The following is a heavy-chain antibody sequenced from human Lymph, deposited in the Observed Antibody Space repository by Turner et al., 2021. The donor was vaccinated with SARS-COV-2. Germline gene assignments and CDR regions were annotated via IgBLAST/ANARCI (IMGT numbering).Heavy chain of an antibody. Sequence: QVQLVESGGGVVQPGRSLRLSCAASGFTFSSFGMHWVRQAPGKGLEWVAVIWFDGSNKYYADSVKGRFTISRDNSKNTLYLQMNSLRAEDTAVYYCARGVMTTVTLQYYYYGLDVWGLGATVTVSS. CDR3: ARGVMTTVTLQYYYYGLDV. CDR2: IWFDGSNK. D-gene: IGHD4-17*01. V-gene: IGHV3-33*01. CDR1: GFTFSSFG. J-gene: IGHJ6*02.